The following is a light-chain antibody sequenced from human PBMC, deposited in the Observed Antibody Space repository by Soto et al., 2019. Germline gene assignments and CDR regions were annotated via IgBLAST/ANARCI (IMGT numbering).Light chain of an antibody. CDR3: QHYDIYSPWT. J-gene: IGKJ1*01. CDR1: QGISNE. Sequence: IQMTQSPSSLSASVGDRFTIACRASQGISNELGWYQQRPGKAPKVLIYDASSLQSGVPSRFSGSGSGTEFTLTISGLQPDDFATYYCQHYDIYSPWTFGQGTKVDIK. V-gene: IGKV1-5*01. CDR2: DAS.